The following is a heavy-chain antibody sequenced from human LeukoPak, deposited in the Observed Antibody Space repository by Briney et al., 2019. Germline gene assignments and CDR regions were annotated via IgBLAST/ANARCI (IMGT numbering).Heavy chain of an antibody. CDR2: IEQDGTEK. CDR1: GFTFSSFW. D-gene: IGHD3-3*01. Sequence: GGALRLSCVASGFTFSSFWLSWVRQAPGKGLEWVASIEQDGTEKRYVVSVKGRFTISRDNAKNSLYLQMNSLRAEDTAVYYCARDLFWSGHAFDIWGQGTMVTVSS. CDR3: ARDLFWSGHAFDI. J-gene: IGHJ3*02. V-gene: IGHV3-7*01.